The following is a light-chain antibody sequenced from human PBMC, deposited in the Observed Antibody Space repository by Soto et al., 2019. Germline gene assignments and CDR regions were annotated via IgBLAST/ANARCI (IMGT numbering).Light chain of an antibody. J-gene: IGLJ1*01. V-gene: IGLV3-21*04. Sequence: SYELTQPPSVSVAPGQTARITCGGDNVGSQTVNWYQQKPGQAPVVVLYYDNDRPSGIPEPCSASNASDTATLTISRVEAGDEADYYCQVRDASSDLYVFGTGTKVTVL. CDR1: NVGSQT. CDR2: YDN. CDR3: QVRDASSDLYV.